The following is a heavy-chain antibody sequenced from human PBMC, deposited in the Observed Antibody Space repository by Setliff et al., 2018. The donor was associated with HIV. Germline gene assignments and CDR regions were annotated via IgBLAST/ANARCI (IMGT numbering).Heavy chain of an antibody. V-gene: IGHV1-18*01. CDR2: MSTDNGNT. CDR1: GYSFSSYG. J-gene: IGHJ3*02. Sequence: ASVKVSCKASGYSFSSYGIGWVRLAPGQGLEGMGWMSTDNGNTNYAQKVRGRVTMTTDTGTRTAYMELRSLRSDDTAMYYCARMRGGHNIREGAFDIWGQGTMVTVSS. D-gene: IGHD1-20*01. CDR3: ARMRGGHNIREGAFDI.